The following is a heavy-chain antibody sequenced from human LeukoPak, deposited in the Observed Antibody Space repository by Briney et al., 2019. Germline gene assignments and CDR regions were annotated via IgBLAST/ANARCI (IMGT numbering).Heavy chain of an antibody. CDR3: VRDRENQYFDY. D-gene: IGHD1-14*01. CDR2: INPSGGST. J-gene: IGHJ4*02. Sequence: ASVKVSCKASGYTFTSYYMHWVRQAPGQGLEWMGIINPSGGSTSYAQKFQGRVTMTRDMSTSTVYMELSSLRAEDTAVYYCVRDRENQYFDYWGQGTLVTFSS. CDR1: GYTFTSYY. V-gene: IGHV1-46*01.